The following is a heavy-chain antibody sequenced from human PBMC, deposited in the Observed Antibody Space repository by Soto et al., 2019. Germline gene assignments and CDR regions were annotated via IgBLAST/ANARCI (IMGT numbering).Heavy chain of an antibody. CDR1: GYTFSSYA. CDR3: ARDTGDGTFDF. D-gene: IGHD7-27*01. V-gene: IGHV1-3*01. CDR2: INAGYGNT. J-gene: IGHJ4*02. Sequence: ASVKVSCKASGYTFSSYAMHWVRQAPGQRLEWMGWINAGYGNTKSSQKFQDRVTISRDTSASTAYMELTSLRSEDTAVYYCARDTGDGTFDFWGQGTLVTVSS.